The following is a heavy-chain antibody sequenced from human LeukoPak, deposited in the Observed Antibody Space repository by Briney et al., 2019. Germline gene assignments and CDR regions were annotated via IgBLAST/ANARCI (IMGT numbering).Heavy chain of an antibody. V-gene: IGHV1-2*02. CDR1: GYTFTDYY. Sequence: ASVKVSCKASGYTFTDYYIHWVRRAPGQGLQWMAWINPNNGDTNYAQKFQGRVTLTRDSSISTAYMELSRLRSDDTAMYYCAREATYSSCPDYWGQGTLVAVSS. D-gene: IGHD6-6*01. CDR2: INPNNGDT. CDR3: AREATYSSCPDY. J-gene: IGHJ4*02.